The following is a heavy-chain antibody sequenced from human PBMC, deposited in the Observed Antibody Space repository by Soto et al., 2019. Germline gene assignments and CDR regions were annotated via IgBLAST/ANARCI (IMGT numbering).Heavy chain of an antibody. Sequence: SETLSLTCTVSGYSITSGYYWGWIRPPPGKGLELIGSTYHSGSTYYNPSLKSRVTISVDTSNNQFSLKLSSVTAADTAVYYCARDSYGGNSDFDIWGQGTMVTVS. V-gene: IGHV4-38-2*02. CDR3: ARDSYGGNSDFDI. CDR2: TYHSGST. D-gene: IGHD4-17*01. J-gene: IGHJ3*02. CDR1: GYSITSGYY.